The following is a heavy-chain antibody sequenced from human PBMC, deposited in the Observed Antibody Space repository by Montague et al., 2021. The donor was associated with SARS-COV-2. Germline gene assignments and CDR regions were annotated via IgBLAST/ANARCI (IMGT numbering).Heavy chain of an antibody. CDR2: CCKKKN. V-gene: IGHV6-1*01. D-gene: IGHD6-19*01. J-gene: IGHJ6*02. CDR3: ARGADRYYFYGMDV. Sequence: CCKKKNKYAVSVNSRITINPDTSKNQFSLQVNSVTPEDTAVYYCARGADRYYFYGMDVWGQGTTVTVS.